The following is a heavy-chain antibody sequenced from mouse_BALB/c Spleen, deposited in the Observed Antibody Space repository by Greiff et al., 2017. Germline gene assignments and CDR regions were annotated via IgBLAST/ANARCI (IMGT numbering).Heavy chain of an antibody. Sequence: VQLKESGPGLVKPSQSLSLTCTVTGYSITSDYAWNWIRQFPGNQLEWMGYISYSGSTSYNPSLKSRISITRDTSKNQFFLQLNSVTTEDTATYYCASYYGSSYGFDYWGQGTTLTVSS. CDR3: ASYYGSSYGFDY. V-gene: IGHV3-2*02. J-gene: IGHJ2*01. D-gene: IGHD1-1*01. CDR2: ISYSGST. CDR1: GYSITSDYA.